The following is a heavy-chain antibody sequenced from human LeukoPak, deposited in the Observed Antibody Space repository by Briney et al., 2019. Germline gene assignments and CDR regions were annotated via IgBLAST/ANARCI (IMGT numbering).Heavy chain of an antibody. D-gene: IGHD6-19*01. CDR1: GGSISSGPYY. Sequence: SETLSLTCTVSGGSISSGPYYWVWIRQPPGKGLEWIGNFYYTGSTNYNPSLKSRVTISVDTSKNQFSLKLSSVTAADTAVYYCARAPRIAVAGKRSWPYYFDYWGQGTLVTVSS. CDR3: ARAPRIAVAGKRSWPYYFDY. J-gene: IGHJ4*02. CDR2: FYYTGST. V-gene: IGHV4-39*07.